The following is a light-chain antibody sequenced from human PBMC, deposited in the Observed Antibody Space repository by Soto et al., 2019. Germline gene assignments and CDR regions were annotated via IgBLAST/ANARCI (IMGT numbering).Light chain of an antibody. CDR1: QSVRSH. J-gene: IGKJ1*01. CDR2: GVS. V-gene: IGKV3-15*01. CDR3: QHHSNWLWT. Sequence: ETVMTQSPATLSVSPGERVTLSCRASQSVRSHLAWYQQKLGQAPRLLIYGVSTRATGLPARFSGSGSGTEFNLTISSLQSEDFAIYYCQHHSNWLWTFGQGTKV.